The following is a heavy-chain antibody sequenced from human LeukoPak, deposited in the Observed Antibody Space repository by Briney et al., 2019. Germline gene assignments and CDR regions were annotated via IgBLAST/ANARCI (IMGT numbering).Heavy chain of an antibody. CDR1: GGSISSYH. CDR2: MYGTGGT. Sequence: SETLSLTCSVSGGSISSYHRNWIRQAAGKGLEWIGRMYGTGGTTYKSSLKRRVSMSVDRVKNQFSLKMTSVTAADTAIYYCATSRIIGGAIDYWGQGIQVTVSS. D-gene: IGHD1-26*01. CDR3: ATSRIIGGAIDY. J-gene: IGHJ4*02. V-gene: IGHV4-4*07.